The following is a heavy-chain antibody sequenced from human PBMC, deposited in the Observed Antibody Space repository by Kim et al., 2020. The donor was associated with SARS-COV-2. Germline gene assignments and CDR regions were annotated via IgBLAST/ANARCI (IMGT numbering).Heavy chain of an antibody. CDR3: TTILAVAGYYFDY. Sequence: YAAPVKGRFTISRNDSKNTLYLQMNSLKTGPTALYYCTTILAVAGYYFDYWGRGPLVTVSS. V-gene: IGHV3-15*01. J-gene: IGHJ4*02. D-gene: IGHD6-19*01.